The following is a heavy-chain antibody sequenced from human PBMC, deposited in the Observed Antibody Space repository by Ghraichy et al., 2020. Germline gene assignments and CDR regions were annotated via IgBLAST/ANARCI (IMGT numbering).Heavy chain of an antibody. CDR3: ARDQDCSSTSCSRGGYYYYYGMDV. V-gene: IGHV4-61*01. J-gene: IGHJ6*02. CDR2: IYYSGST. CDR1: GGSVSSGSYY. D-gene: IGHD2-2*01. Sequence: SETLSLTCTVSGGSVSSGSYYWSWIRQPPGKGLEWIGYIYYSGSTNYNPSLKSRVTISVDTSKNQFSLKLSSVTAADTAVYYCARDQDCSSTSCSRGGYYYYYGMDVWGQGTTVTVSS.